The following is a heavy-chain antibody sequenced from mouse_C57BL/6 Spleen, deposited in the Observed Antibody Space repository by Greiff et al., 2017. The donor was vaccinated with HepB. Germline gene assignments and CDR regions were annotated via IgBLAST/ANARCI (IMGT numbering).Heavy chain of an antibody. Sequence: VQLQQSGAELVRPGASVKLSCTASGFNIKDDYMHWVKQRPEQGLEWIGWIDPENGDTEYASKFQGKATITADTSSNTAYLQLSSLTSEDTAVYDCTTGYYGSSYGIDYWGQGTTLTVSS. D-gene: IGHD1-1*01. CDR2: IDPENGDT. CDR3: TTGYYGSSYGIDY. V-gene: IGHV14-4*01. J-gene: IGHJ2*01. CDR1: GFNIKDDY.